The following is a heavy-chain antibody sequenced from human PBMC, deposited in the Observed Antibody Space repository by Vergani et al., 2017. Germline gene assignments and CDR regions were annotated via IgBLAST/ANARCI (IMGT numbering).Heavy chain of an antibody. V-gene: IGHV3-30*02. J-gene: IGHJ4*02. Sequence: VHLVESGGGLVQPGRSLRLSCSGSGFTLGDYAMTWVRQAPGKVLEWVTFIRYDGSNTYYADSVKGRFTISRDNSKNTLFLQMNSLRPEDTAVYYCARDTVTGSRYFDYWGQGTLVTVSS. CDR2: IRYDGSNT. CDR3: ARDTVTGSRYFDY. D-gene: IGHD6-19*01. CDR1: GFTLGDYA.